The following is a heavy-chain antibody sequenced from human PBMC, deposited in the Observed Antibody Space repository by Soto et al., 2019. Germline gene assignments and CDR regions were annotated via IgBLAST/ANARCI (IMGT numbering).Heavy chain of an antibody. CDR3: AREIVTAGGNNYFDP. J-gene: IGHJ5*02. D-gene: IGHD2-21*02. V-gene: IGHV4-4*02. CDR1: GGTVASSHW. CDR2: VYHTGDT. Sequence: SETLSLTCGVSGGTVASSHWWSWVRQSPGRGLEWIGNVYHTGDTNFNPSLQSQVTFSVDKSNNQFSLRLTSVTAADTAVYFCAREIVTAGGNNYFDPWGPGTLVTVSS.